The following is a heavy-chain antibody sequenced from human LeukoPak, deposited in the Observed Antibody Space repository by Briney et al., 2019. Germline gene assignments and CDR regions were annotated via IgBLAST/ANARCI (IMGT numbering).Heavy chain of an antibody. Sequence: ASVKVSCKASGYTFFTYGVLWVRQAPGQGLEWMGWINPYNGETKYAQKFQGRVTITTDTSTSTAKMELRSLRSDDTAVYYCARGDGGHGVDLDYWGQGTLVTVSS. D-gene: IGHD2-21*02. CDR3: ARGDGGHGVDLDY. J-gene: IGHJ4*02. V-gene: IGHV1-18*04. CDR1: GYTFFTYG. CDR2: INPYNGET.